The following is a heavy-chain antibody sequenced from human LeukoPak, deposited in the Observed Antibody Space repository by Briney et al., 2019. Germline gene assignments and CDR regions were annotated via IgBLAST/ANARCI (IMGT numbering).Heavy chain of an antibody. Sequence: SGGSLRLSCAASGFTFSSYSMNWARQAPGKGLEWVSSISSSSSYIYYADSVKGRFTISRDNAKNSLYLQMNSLRAEDTAVYYCARDCGAPYSSSWYVRYYFYGMDVWGQGTTATVSS. J-gene: IGHJ6*02. D-gene: IGHD6-13*01. CDR3: ARDCGAPYSSSWYVRYYFYGMDV. CDR2: ISSSSSYI. V-gene: IGHV3-21*01. CDR1: GFTFSSYS.